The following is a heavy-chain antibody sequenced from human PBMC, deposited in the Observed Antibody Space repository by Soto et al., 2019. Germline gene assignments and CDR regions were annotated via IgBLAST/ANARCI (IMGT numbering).Heavy chain of an antibody. CDR1: GGSISSGDYY. V-gene: IGHV4-30-4*01. J-gene: IGHJ5*02. D-gene: IGHD3-3*01. Sequence: PSEALSVSCAVSGGSISSGDYYWRWILQPPGKGLEWIGYIYYSGSTYYNPSLKSRVTISVDTSKNQFSLKLSSVTAADTAVYYCARVRHDFWSGYYQNWFDPWGQGTLVTVSS. CDR2: IYYSGST. CDR3: ARVRHDFWSGYYQNWFDP.